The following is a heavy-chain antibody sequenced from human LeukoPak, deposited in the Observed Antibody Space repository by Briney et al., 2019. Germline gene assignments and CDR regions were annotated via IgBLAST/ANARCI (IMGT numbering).Heavy chain of an antibody. CDR3: ARGGRGYD. Sequence: SETLSLTCAVYGGSFSNYYWSWIRQPPGEGLEWIGEINHSGSTNYNPSLKSRVTMSVDTSKNQFSLKLSSVTAADTAVYYCARGGRGYDRGQGTLVTVSS. CDR2: INHSGST. J-gene: IGHJ4*02. V-gene: IGHV4-34*01. D-gene: IGHD5-12*01. CDR1: GGSFSNYY.